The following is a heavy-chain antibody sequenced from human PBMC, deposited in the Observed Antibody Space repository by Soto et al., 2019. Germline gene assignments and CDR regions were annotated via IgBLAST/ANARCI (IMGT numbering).Heavy chain of an antibody. CDR1: GGSFSGYY. J-gene: IGHJ2*01. CDR3: ARVSWMDWYFDL. D-gene: IGHD2-2*03. CDR2: INHSGST. V-gene: IGHV4-34*01. Sequence: QVQLQQWGAGLLKPSETLSLTCAVYGGSFSGYYWSWIRQPPGKGLEWIGEINHSGSTNYNPSLKGRVTISVDTSKNQFSLKLSSVTAADTAVYYCARVSWMDWYFDLWGRGTLVTVSS.